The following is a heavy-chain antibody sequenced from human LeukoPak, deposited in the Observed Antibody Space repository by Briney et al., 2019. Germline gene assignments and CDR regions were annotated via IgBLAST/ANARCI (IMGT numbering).Heavy chain of an antibody. J-gene: IGHJ4*02. D-gene: IGHD1-26*01. V-gene: IGHV1-2*02. CDR1: GYTFTGYY. CDR3: ARASGGYLFYFDY. Sequence: ASVKVSCKASGYTFTGYYMHWVRQAPGQGLEWMGWINPNSGGTNYAQKFQGRVTMTRDTSISTAYMELSRLRSDDTAVYYCARASGGYLFYFDYWGQGTLVTVSS. CDR2: INPNSGGT.